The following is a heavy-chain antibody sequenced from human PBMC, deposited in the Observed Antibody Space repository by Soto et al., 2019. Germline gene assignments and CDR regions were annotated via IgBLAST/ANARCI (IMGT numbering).Heavy chain of an antibody. D-gene: IGHD4-4*01. CDR1: GGTFSSYA. CDR2: IIPIFGTA. J-gene: IGHJ4*02. V-gene: IGHV1-69*13. CDR3: APTTPNAKYYFDY. Sequence: SVKVSCKASGGTFSSYAISWVRQAPGQGLEWMGGIIPIFGTANYAQKFQGRVTITADESTSTAYMELSSLRSEDTAVYYCAPTTPNAKYYFDYWGRETLVTASS.